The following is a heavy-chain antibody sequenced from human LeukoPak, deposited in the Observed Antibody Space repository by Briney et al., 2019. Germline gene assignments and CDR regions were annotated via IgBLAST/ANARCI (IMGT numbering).Heavy chain of an antibody. Sequence: PGGSLRLSCAASGFTFSSYAMSWVRQAPGKGLEWVSAISGSGGSTYYADSVKGRFTISRDNSKNTLYLQMNSLRAEDTAVYYCARIGLRYFDWSLVGYWGQGTLVTVSS. CDR2: ISGSGGST. V-gene: IGHV3-23*01. CDR1: GFTFSSYA. D-gene: IGHD3-9*01. J-gene: IGHJ4*02. CDR3: ARIGLRYFDWSLVGY.